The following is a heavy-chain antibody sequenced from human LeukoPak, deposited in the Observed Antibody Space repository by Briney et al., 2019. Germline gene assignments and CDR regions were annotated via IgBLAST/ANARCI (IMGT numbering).Heavy chain of an antibody. CDR1: GGSISSYY. V-gene: IGHV4-59*08. J-gene: IGHJ4*02. CDR3: ARLTMVRGVINLYYFDY. D-gene: IGHD3-10*01. Sequence: PSETLSLTCTVSGGSISSYYWSWIRQPPGKGLEWIGYIYYSGSTNYNPSLKSRVTISADTSKNQFSLKLSSVTAADTAVYYCARLTMVRGVINLYYFDYWGQGTLVTVSS. CDR2: IYYSGST.